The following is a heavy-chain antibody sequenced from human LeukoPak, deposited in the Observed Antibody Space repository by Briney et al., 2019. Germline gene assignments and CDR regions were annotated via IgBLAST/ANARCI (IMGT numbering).Heavy chain of an antibody. CDR2: IANEGKEN. CDR1: GSSFTRYG. Sequence: PGAFLRPSCAASGSSFTRYGTHSVRPAPKKRLRWVTVIANEGKENKYAASVKVRFTISRDNTKSTLYLQMNSLRAEDTGVYYCAMDQQVGAAAYYFDSWGQGTLVTVSS. CDR3: AMDQQVGAAAYYFDS. J-gene: IGHJ4*02. V-gene: IGHV3-30*03. D-gene: IGHD1-26*01.